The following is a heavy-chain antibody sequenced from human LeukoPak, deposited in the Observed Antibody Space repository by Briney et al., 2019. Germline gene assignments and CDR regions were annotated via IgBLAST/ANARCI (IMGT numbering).Heavy chain of an antibody. D-gene: IGHD3-16*01. Sequence: GGSLRLSCATSGFTFSNAWMSWARQAPGKGLEWVGRIKNKADGGTTDYTVPVKGRFTISRDDAKNTLYLQMDSLISEDTAIYYCVWHYFDYLGQGALVTVSS. CDR3: VWHYFDY. CDR2: IKNKADGGTT. CDR1: GFTFSNAW. V-gene: IGHV3-15*01. J-gene: IGHJ4*02.